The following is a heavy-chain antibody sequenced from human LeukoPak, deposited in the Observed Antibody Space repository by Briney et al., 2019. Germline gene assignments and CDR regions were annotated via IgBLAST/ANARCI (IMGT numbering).Heavy chain of an antibody. Sequence: GGSLRLSCAASGFTFSSHWMHWVRQAPGKGLVWVSRINSDGRNINYADSVKGRFTISRDNAKNTLYLQMNSLRVEDTAVYYCARERVYGSGGYYSQSYYYYYMDVWGKGTTVTVSS. D-gene: IGHD3-10*01. CDR3: ARERVYGSGGYYSQSYYYYYMDV. CDR1: GFTFSSHW. CDR2: INSDGRNI. J-gene: IGHJ6*03. V-gene: IGHV3-74*01.